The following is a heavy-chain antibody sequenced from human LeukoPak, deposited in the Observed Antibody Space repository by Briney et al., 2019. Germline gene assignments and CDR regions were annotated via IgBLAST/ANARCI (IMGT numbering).Heavy chain of an antibody. V-gene: IGHV4-39*07. CDR3: ARTYYYYYMDV. CDR1: GGSISSYY. CDR2: IYHSGST. J-gene: IGHJ6*03. Sequence: PSETLSLTCTVSGGSISSYYWGWIRQPPGKGLEWIGNIYHSGSTYYNPSLKSRVTISVDRSKNQFSLKLSSVTAADTAVYYCARTYYYYYMDVWGKGTTVTVSS.